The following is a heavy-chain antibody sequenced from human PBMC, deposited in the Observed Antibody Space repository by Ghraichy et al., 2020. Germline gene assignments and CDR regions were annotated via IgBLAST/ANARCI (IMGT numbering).Heavy chain of an antibody. CDR3: ATVSSSSTGGGNY. V-gene: IGHV5-51*01. CDR1: GYNFPSYW. CDR2: IYPGDSDT. J-gene: IGHJ4*02. Sequence: GESLNISCKGSGYNFPSYWIAWVRQMPGKGLEWMGIIYPGDSDTRYSPSFQGQVSISVDKSISTAFLQWSSLKASDTAMYYCATVSSSSTGGGNYWGPGTLVTVSS. D-gene: IGHD2-2*01.